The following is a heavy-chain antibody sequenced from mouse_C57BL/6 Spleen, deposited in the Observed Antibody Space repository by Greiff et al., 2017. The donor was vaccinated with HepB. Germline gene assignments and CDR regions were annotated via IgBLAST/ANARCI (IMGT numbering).Heavy chain of an antibody. J-gene: IGHJ1*03. CDR2: INYDGSST. V-gene: IGHV5-16*01. Sequence: EVQRVESEGGLVQPGRSMKLSCTASGFTFSDYYMAWVRQVPEKGLEWVANINYDGSSTYYLDSLKSRFIISRDNAKNILYLQMSSLKSEDTATYYCARVLITTVVDWYFDVWGTGTTVTVSS. D-gene: IGHD1-1*01. CDR3: ARVLITTVVDWYFDV. CDR1: GFTFSDYY.